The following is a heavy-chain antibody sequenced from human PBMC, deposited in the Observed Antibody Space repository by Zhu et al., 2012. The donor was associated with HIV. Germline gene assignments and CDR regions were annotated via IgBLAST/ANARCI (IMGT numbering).Heavy chain of an antibody. D-gene: IGHD3-10*01. Sequence: QVQLQQWGAGLLKPSETLSLTCAVYGGSFSGYNWMWIRQPPGKGLERIGEIDHYGRTKYRPSLKRRVTISVDTSKSQFSLKMTAVTAADTAVYYCAEFGDSVDYWGPGTLVTVSS. CDR2: IDHYGRT. J-gene: IGHJ4*02. V-gene: IGHV4-34*01. CDR3: AEFGDSVDY. CDR1: GGSFSGYN.